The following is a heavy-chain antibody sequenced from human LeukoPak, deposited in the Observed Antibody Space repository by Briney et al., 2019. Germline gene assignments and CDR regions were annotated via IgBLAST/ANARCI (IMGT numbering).Heavy chain of an antibody. CDR2: IFYTGGT. CDR1: GGSFSGYY. D-gene: IGHD4-11*01. CDR3: ARHGGTRVTLVEVYYFDY. V-gene: IGHV4-34*12. Sequence: SETLSLTCAVYGGSFSGYYWSWIRQPPGKGLEWIGSIFYTGGTNYSPSLKSRVTMSVDTFKNQFSLKLSSVTAADTAVYYCARHGGTRVTLVEVYYFDYWGQGTLVTVSS. J-gene: IGHJ4*02.